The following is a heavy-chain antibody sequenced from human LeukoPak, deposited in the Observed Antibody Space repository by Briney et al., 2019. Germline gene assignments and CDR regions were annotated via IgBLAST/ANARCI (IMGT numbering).Heavy chain of an antibody. CDR3: ARGAPLYCGGDCYLD. J-gene: IGHJ4*02. V-gene: IGHV1-18*01. CDR2: ISAYNGNK. CDR1: DYTFTDYG. Sequence: GASVKVSCKASDYTFTDYGITWVRQAPGQGLEWMGWISAYNGNKKYAQKFQGRVTMTTETSTSTAYMELRSLRSDDTAVYYCARGAPLYCGGDCYLDWGQGTLVTVSS. D-gene: IGHD2-21*02.